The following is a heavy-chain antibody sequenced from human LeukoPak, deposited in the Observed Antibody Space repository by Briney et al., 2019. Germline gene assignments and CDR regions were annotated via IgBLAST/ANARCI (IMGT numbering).Heavy chain of an antibody. CDR1: GFTFSSSW. CDR3: ARDPGCESWSPFWGGMDV. Sequence: PGGSLRLSCAASGFTFSSSWMHWVRQAPGKGLVWVSRITRDGSSTTYADSVKGRFTTSRDNAKNTLYLQMDSLRDDDTAVYYCARDPGCESWSPFWGGMDVWGNGATVIVSS. D-gene: IGHD3-16*01. V-gene: IGHV3-74*01. J-gene: IGHJ6*04. CDR2: ITRDGSST.